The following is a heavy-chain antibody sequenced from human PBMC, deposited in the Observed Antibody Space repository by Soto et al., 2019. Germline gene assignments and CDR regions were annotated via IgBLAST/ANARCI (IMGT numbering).Heavy chain of an antibody. V-gene: IGHV1-18*01. CDR3: AREGPAPYYYYGMDV. Sequence: QVQLVQSGGEVKQPGASVKVSCKTSGYSFTTYGISWVRQAPGQGLEWMGWISAYNGNTNYAQKLQGRVTMTTDTSTSTAYRELRSLRSDDTAVYYCAREGPAPYYYYGMDVWGQGSTVTVSS. CDR2: ISAYNGNT. CDR1: GYSFTTYG. J-gene: IGHJ6*02.